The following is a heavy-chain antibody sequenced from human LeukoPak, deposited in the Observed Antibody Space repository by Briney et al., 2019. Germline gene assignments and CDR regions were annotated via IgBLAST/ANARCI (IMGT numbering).Heavy chain of an antibody. J-gene: IGHJ4*02. D-gene: IGHD3-22*01. CDR2: FDPEDGET. CDR3: ATVVRYYDSSGYYHPNFDY. V-gene: IGHV1-24*01. Sequence: ASVKVSCKVSGYTLTELSMHWVRQAPGKGLEWMGGFDPEDGETIYAQKFQGRVTMTEDTSTDTAYMELSSLRSEDTAVYYCATVVRYYDSSGYYHPNFDYWGQGTLDTVSS. CDR1: GYTLTELS.